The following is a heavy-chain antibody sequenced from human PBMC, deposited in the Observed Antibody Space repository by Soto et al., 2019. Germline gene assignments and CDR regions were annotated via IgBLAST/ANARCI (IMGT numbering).Heavy chain of an antibody. Sequence: QVQLVQSGAEVKKPGASVKVSCKASGYTFTGYYMHWVRQAPGQGLEWMGWINPNSGGTNYAQKFQGRVPMTRDTSISTAYMELSRLRSDDTAVYYCAREWPRGGSSPYYSYSYGMDVWGQGTTVTVSS. CDR1: GYTFTGYY. D-gene: IGHD1-26*01. J-gene: IGHJ6*02. CDR3: AREWPRGGSSPYYSYSYGMDV. CDR2: INPNSGGT. V-gene: IGHV1-2*02.